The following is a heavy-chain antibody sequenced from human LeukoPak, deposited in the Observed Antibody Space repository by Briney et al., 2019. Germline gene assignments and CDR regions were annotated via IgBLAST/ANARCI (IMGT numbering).Heavy chain of an antibody. Sequence: SQTLSLTCAISGDSVSSNSVAWNWIKQSPSRVLEWLGRTYHRSKWYNDYALSLKSRISVNPDTPKNQFSLQLNSVTPEDTAVYYCARGGNYSFDYWGQGTLVTVFS. V-gene: IGHV6-1*01. J-gene: IGHJ4*02. D-gene: IGHD1-26*01. CDR1: GDSVSSNSVA. CDR2: TYHRSKWYN. CDR3: ARGGNYSFDY.